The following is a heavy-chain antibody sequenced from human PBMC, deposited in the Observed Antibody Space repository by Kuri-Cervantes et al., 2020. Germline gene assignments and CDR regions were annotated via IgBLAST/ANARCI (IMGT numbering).Heavy chain of an antibody. CDR3: ARSHGYICYDATFGAFDI. V-gene: IGHV1-69*05. CDR2: ISPIFDTA. J-gene: IGHJ3*02. CDR1: GYTFTSYG. Sequence: SVKVSWKPSGYTFTSYGSCCARQAPGQGLEWMGGISPIFDTANYAQKFQGRVTITTDESTSTAYIELRRLRSEDTAVYYCARSHGYICYDATFGAFDIWFQGTMVTVSS. D-gene: IGHD5-12*01.